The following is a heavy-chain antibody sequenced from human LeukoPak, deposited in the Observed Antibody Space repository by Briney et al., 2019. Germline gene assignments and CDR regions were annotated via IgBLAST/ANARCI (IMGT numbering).Heavy chain of an antibody. CDR1: GFTFSDYY. CDR3: AVDSEYSSLEYYYYYGMDV. D-gene: IGHD6-6*01. CDR2: ISSSGSTI. V-gene: IGHV3-11*01. J-gene: IGHJ6*02. Sequence: PGGSLRLSCAASGFTFSDYYMSWIRQAPGKGLGWVSYISSSGSTIYYADSVKGRFTISRDNAKNSLYLQMNSLRAEDTAVYYCAVDSEYSSLEYYYYYGMDVWGQGTTVTVSS.